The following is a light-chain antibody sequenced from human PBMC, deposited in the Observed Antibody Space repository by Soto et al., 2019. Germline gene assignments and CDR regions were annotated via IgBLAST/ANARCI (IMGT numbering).Light chain of an antibody. CDR2: EGS. Sequence: QSALTQPASVSGSPGQSIASSCTGTSRDVGSYNLVSWYQQHPGKAPKVMIYEGSKRPSGVSDRFSGSKSGNTASLTISGLQADDEADYYCCSYAGSSTYVFGTGTKLTVL. CDR3: CSYAGSSTYV. CDR1: SRDVGSYNL. V-gene: IGLV2-23*01. J-gene: IGLJ1*01.